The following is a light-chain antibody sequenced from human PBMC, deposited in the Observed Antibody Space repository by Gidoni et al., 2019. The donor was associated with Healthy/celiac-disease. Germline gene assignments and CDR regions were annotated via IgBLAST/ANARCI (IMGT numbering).Light chain of an antibody. CDR1: QSVSSSY. Sequence: EIVLTQSPGTLSLSHGERATLSCRASQSVSSSYLAWYQQKPGQAPRLLIYGASSRATGIPDRFSGSGSGTDFTLTISRLEPEDFAVYYCQQYGSSPGYTFGQGTKLEIK. J-gene: IGKJ2*01. CDR3: QQYGSSPGYT. V-gene: IGKV3-20*01. CDR2: GAS.